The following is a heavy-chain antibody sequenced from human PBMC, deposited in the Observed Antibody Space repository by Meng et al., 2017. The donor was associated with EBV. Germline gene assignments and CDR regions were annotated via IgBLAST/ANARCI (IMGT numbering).Heavy chain of an antibody. CDR1: GYTFTGYG. CDR3: ARGLDYFDY. J-gene: IGHJ4*02. CDR2: ISAYNGNT. V-gene: IGHV1-18*01. Sequence: QVQLVQSGGEVKKPGSSVTVSCRASGYTFTGYGISWVRQAPGQGLEWMGWISAYNGNTNYAQKLHARVTMTTDTSTSTAYMELRSLGSDDTAVYYCARGLDYFDYWGQGTLVTVSS.